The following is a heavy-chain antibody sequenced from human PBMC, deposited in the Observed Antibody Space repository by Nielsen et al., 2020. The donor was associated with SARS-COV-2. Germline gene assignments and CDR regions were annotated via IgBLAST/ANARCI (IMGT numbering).Heavy chain of an antibody. CDR1: GFSFNTYA. CDR3: AKENCEGGDYGEDAFDI. D-gene: IGHD2-21*01. V-gene: IGHV3-23*01. CDR2: ISGRGHKS. J-gene: IGHJ3*02. Sequence: GESLKISCAASGFSFNTYAMDWVRQAPGKGLEWVSGISGRGHKSYSADSVKGRFTISRDNSKNTVYLQMHRLRVEDTALYFYAKENCEGGDYGEDAFDIWGQGTLVTVSS.